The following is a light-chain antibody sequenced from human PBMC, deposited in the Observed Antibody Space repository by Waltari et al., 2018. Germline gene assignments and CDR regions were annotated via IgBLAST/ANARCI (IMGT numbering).Light chain of an antibody. J-gene: IGLJ2*01. CDR3: SSYAGSSKGV. Sequence: QSALTQPASVSGSSGQSITISCTGNSSDVGNYKRVSWYQQHPGKAPKLMIYTVSKLPSGFSDRFSGSKAGDMASLTISGLQPEDEAEYFCSSYAGSSKGVFGGGTKVTCL. CDR1: SSDVGNYKR. V-gene: IGLV2-23*02. CDR2: TVS.